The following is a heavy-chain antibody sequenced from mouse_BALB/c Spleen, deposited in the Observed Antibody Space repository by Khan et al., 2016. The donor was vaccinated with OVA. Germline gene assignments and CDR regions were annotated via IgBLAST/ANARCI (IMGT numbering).Heavy chain of an antibody. J-gene: IGHJ4*01. Sequence: QVQLKESGPGLVAPSQSLSITCTVSGFSLSRYNIHWVRQPPGKGLEWLGMIWGGGGTDYNSTLKSSLSISKNNSKNQVFLKMNSLQTEDSAMYYCARAYYRYDGYYAMDYWGQGTSVTVSS. CDR2: IWGGGGT. V-gene: IGHV2-6-4*01. CDR3: ARAYYRYDGYYAMDY. D-gene: IGHD2-14*01. CDR1: GFSLSRYN.